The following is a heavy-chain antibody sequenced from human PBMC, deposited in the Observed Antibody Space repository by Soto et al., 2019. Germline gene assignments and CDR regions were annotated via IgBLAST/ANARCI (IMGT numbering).Heavy chain of an antibody. J-gene: IGHJ2*01. CDR1: GGTFSSYA. V-gene: IGHV1-69*01. Sequence: QVLLVQSGAEVKKPGSSVKVSCKASGGTFSSYAISWVRQAPGQGLEWMGGIIPIFGTANYAQKFQGRVTITADESTSTAYMELSSLRSEDTAVYYCARVPLRYYDSSGSHFDLWGRGTLVTVSS. CDR3: ARVPLRYYDSSGSHFDL. CDR2: IIPIFGTA. D-gene: IGHD3-22*01.